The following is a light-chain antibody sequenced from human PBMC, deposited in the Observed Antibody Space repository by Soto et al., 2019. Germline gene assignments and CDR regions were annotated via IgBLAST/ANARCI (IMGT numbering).Light chain of an antibody. Sequence: QSVLTQSPSASASLGASVKLTCTLRSGYSNYDIAWHQQQPEKGPRYLMNLNSDGSHTKGDGIPDRFSGSSSGAERYLTISSLQSEDEADYYCQTWVSGTHVFGGGTKLTVL. V-gene: IGLV4-69*01. J-gene: IGLJ2*01. CDR2: LNSDGSH. CDR1: SGYSNYD. CDR3: QTWVSGTHV.